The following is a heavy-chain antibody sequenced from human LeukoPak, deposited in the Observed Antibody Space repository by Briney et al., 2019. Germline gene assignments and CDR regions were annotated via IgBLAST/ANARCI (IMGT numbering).Heavy chain of an antibody. CDR1: GGSISSYY. CDR3: ARVDTAMFNCDY. J-gene: IGHJ4*02. Sequence: PSETLSLTCTVSGGSISSYYWSWIRQPPGKGLEWIGYIYTSGSTNYNPSLKSRVTISVDTSKNHFSLKLSSVTAADTAVYYCARVDTAMFNCDYWGQGTLVTVSS. D-gene: IGHD5-18*01. CDR2: IYTSGST. V-gene: IGHV4-4*09.